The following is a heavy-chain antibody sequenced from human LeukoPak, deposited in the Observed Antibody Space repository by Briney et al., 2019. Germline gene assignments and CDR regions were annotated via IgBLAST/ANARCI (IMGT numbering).Heavy chain of an antibody. V-gene: IGHV1-69*05. D-gene: IGHD6-19*01. J-gene: IGHJ4*02. CDR3: ASDIAVAGTGNDY. CDR1: GGTFTSYA. CDR2: IIPIFGTA. Sequence: SVKVSCKASGGTFTSYAISWVRQSPGQGLEWMGGIIPIFGTANYAQKFQGRVTITTDESTSTAYMELSSLRSEDTAVYYCASDIAVAGTGNDYWGQGTLVTVSS.